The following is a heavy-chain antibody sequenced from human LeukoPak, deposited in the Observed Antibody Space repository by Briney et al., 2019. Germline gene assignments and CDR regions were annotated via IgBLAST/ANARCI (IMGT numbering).Heavy chain of an antibody. CDR1: GGSISSSSYY. Sequence: SETLSLTCTVSGGSISSSSYYWGWIRQPPGKGLEWIGRIFYSGSTYYNPSLKSRVTISVDTSKNQFSLKLSSVTAADTAVYYCARLAAAGTPPSYLDYWGQGTLVTVSS. CDR2: IFYSGST. J-gene: IGHJ4*02. V-gene: IGHV4-39*01. CDR3: ARLAAAGTPPSYLDY. D-gene: IGHD6-13*01.